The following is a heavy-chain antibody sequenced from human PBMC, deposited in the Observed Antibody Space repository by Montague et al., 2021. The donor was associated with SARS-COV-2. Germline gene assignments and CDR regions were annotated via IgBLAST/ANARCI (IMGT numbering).Heavy chain of an antibody. CDR2: VYWDDDK. CDR1: GFSLSTSGVG. V-gene: IGHV2-5*02. CDR3: AHRRGLLLSDAFDI. D-gene: IGHD1-26*01. J-gene: IGHJ3*02. Sequence: PALVKPTQTLTLACTFSGFSLSTSGVGVGWIRQPPGKALEWLALVYWDDDKRYSPSLKSRLTITKDTSKNQVVLTMTNMDPVDTATYYCAHRRGLLLSDAFDIWGQGTMVTGSS.